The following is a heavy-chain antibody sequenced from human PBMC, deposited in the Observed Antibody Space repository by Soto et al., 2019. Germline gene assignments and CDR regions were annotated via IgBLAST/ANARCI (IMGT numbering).Heavy chain of an antibody. Sequence: ASVKVSCKASGYTFTSYYMHWVRQAPGQGLEWMGIINPSGGSTSYAQKFQGRVTMTRDTSTSTVYMELSSLRSEDTAVYYCAREPTYDYVWGSYRYTVGPYYYYGMDVWGQGTTVTVSS. D-gene: IGHD3-16*02. J-gene: IGHJ6*02. CDR3: AREPTYDYVWGSYRYTVGPYYYYGMDV. V-gene: IGHV1-46*03. CDR1: GYTFTSYY. CDR2: INPSGGST.